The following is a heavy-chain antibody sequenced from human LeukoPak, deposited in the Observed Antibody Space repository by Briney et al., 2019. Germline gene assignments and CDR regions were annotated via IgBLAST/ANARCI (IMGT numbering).Heavy chain of an antibody. CDR1: GYTFTSYG. CDR3: ARDGLTYYYGSGSSNWFDP. J-gene: IGHJ5*02. D-gene: IGHD3-10*01. V-gene: IGHV1-18*01. Sequence: EASVKVSCKASGYTFTSYGISWVRQAPGQGLEWMGWISAYNGNTNYAQKLQGRVTMTTDTSTSTAYMELRRLRSDDTAVYYCARDGLTYYYGSGSSNWFDPWGQGTLVTVSS. CDR2: ISAYNGNT.